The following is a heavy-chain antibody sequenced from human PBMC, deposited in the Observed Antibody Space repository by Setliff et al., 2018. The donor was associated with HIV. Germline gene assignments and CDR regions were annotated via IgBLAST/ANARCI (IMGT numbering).Heavy chain of an antibody. J-gene: IGHJ4*02. CDR3: ARGGVYYYDSSGWSMDY. CDR2: IIPIFGTA. Sequence: GASVKVSCKASGYTFTDYFLHWVRQAPGQGLEWMGGIIPIFGTANYAQKFQGRVTITADESTSTAYMELSSLRSEDTAVYYCARGGVYYYDSSGWSMDYWGQGTLVTVSS. D-gene: IGHD3-22*01. V-gene: IGHV1-69*13. CDR1: GYTFTDYF.